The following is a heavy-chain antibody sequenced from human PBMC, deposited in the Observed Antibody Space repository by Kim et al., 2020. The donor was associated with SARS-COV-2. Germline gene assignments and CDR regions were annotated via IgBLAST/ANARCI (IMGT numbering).Heavy chain of an antibody. J-gene: IGHJ4*02. CDR3: TNVDY. Sequence: GGSLRLSCAASGFSFSSDDMHWVRQAPGKGLEWVAVIRFDGNNEYYADSVKGLFTISRDNSKTTLFLQMNSLRAEDTAVYYCTNVDYWGQGTLVTVSS. CDR1: GFSFSSDD. V-gene: IGHV3-33*06. CDR2: IRFDGNNE.